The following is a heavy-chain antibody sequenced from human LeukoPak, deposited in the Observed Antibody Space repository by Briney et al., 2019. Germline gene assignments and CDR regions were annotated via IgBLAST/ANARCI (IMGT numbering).Heavy chain of an antibody. D-gene: IGHD1-26*01. V-gene: IGHV4-30-2*01. J-gene: IGHJ4*02. Sequence: PSQTLSLTCAVSGGSISSGGYSWSWIRQPPGKGLEWIGYIYHSGSTYYNPSLKNRVTISVDRSKSQFSLKLSSVTAADTAVYYCARVGATTRAFDYWGQGTLVTVSS. CDR3: ARVGATTRAFDY. CDR2: IYHSGST. CDR1: GGSISSGGYS.